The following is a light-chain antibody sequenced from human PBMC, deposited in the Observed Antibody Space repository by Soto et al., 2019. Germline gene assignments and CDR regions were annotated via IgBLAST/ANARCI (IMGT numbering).Light chain of an antibody. J-gene: IGKJ5*01. Sequence: EIVMTQSPATLSVSPGERATFSCRASQSVSSNLAWYQQKPGQAPRLLIYGASIRATGIPARFSGSGSGTEFTLTISSLQSEDFAVYYCREYDGAPITFGLGTRLEIK. CDR3: REYDGAPIT. CDR1: QSVSSN. V-gene: IGKV3-15*01. CDR2: GAS.